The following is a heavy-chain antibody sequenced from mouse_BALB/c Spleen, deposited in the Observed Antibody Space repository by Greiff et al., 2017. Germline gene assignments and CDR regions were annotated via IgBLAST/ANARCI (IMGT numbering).Heavy chain of an antibody. J-gene: IGHJ4*01. Sequence: VKLQESGAELVRPGTSVKISCKASGYAFTNYWLGWVKQRPGHGLEWIGDIYPGSGNTYYNEKFKGKATLTADKSSSTAYMQLSSLTSEDSAVYYCTRRSYYGSSYEYAMDYWGQGTSVTVSS. V-gene: IGHV1-63*01. D-gene: IGHD1-1*01. CDR1: GYAFTNYW. CDR2: IYPGSGNT. CDR3: TRRSYYGSSYEYAMDY.